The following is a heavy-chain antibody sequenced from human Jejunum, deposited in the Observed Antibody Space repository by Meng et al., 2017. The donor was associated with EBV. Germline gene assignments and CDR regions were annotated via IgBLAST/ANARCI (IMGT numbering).Heavy chain of an antibody. CDR2: ISAYNGNT. V-gene: IGHV1-18*01. Sequence: QAQLVQSGXEVKKXXXSVKVSCKASGYTFTNYGIIWVRQAPGQGLEWMGWISAYNGNTNYAQTLQGRVTMTTDTSTSTAYMELGSLRSDDTAVYYCARVEVGITSGDYWGQGTLVTVAS. D-gene: IGHD1-26*01. CDR3: ARVEVGITSGDY. J-gene: IGHJ4*02. CDR1: GYTFTNYG.